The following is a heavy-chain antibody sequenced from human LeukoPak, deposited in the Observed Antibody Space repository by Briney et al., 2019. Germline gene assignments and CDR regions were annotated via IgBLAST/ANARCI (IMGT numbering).Heavy chain of an antibody. Sequence: ASVKVSCKASGGTFSSYAISWVRQAPGQGLEWMGRIIPILGIANYAQKFQGRVTITADKSTSTAYMELSSLRSEDTAAYYCARERDRDYPFDYWGQGTLVTVSS. CDR2: IIPILGIA. CDR3: ARERDRDYPFDY. CDR1: GGTFSSYA. V-gene: IGHV1-69*04. D-gene: IGHD4-17*01. J-gene: IGHJ4*02.